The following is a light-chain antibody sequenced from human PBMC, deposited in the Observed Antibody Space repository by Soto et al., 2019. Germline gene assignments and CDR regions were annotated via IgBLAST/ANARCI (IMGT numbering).Light chain of an antibody. CDR1: NVDVGGCNY. Sequence: HSVLTQPASVSGSPGQSITISCTGTNVDVGGCNYVSWYQHHPGKAPKLLIFEVSNRPSGVSNRFSGSKSGNTASLTISGLQSEDEADYYCASYTIKTTYVFGSGTKVTV. CDR2: EVS. V-gene: IGLV2-14*01. J-gene: IGLJ1*01. CDR3: ASYTIKTTYV.